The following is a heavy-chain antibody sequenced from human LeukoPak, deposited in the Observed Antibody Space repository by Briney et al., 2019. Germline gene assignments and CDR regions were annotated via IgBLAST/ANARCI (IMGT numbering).Heavy chain of an antibody. D-gene: IGHD6-19*01. CDR1: GFTFSSYA. CDR2: VSGSGGST. Sequence: PGGSLRLSCAASGFTFSSYAMSWVRQVPGKGLEWVSAVSGSGGSTYYADSVKGRFTISRDNAKNSLYLQMNSLRAEDTAVYYCARDESGYSNGWYVYWGQGTLVTVSS. CDR3: ARDESGYSNGWYVY. J-gene: IGHJ4*02. V-gene: IGHV3-23*01.